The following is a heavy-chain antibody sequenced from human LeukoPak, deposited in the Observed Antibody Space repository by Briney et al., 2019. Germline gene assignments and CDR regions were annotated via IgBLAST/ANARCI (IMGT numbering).Heavy chain of an antibody. CDR3: ARGYYDILTGYYMAYYFDY. D-gene: IGHD3-9*01. CDR2: IYTSGST. Sequence: SETLSLTCTVSGGSISSYYWSWIRQPAGKGLEWIGRIYTSGSTNYNPSLKSRVTMSVDTSKNQFSLKLSSVTAADTAVYYCARGYYDILTGYYMAYYFDYWGQGTLVTVSS. J-gene: IGHJ4*02. CDR1: GGSISSYY. V-gene: IGHV4-4*07.